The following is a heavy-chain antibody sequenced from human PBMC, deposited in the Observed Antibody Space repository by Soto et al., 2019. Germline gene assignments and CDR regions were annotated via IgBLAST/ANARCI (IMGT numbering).Heavy chain of an antibody. J-gene: IGHJ4*02. D-gene: IGHD3-22*01. Sequence: KTSETLSLTCAVSGVSISSGNWWTWVRQTQQRGLEYIGEIFHDGTANYYPSFERRVAISVDTSKNQFSLKLTSVTAADTAIYFCARLVYDTRLKYIYFDFWGQGALVTVS. CDR1: GVSISSGNW. CDR2: IFHDGTA. CDR3: ARLVYDTRLKYIYFDF. V-gene: IGHV4-4*02.